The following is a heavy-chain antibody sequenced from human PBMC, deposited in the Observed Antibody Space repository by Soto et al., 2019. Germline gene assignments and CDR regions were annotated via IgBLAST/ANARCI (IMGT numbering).Heavy chain of an antibody. J-gene: IGHJ4*02. Sequence: GSLRLSCAASGFTFSSYAMSWVRQAPGKGLEWVSAISGSGGSTYYADSVKGRFTIPRDNSKNTLYLQMNSLRAEDTAVYYCLIPGDIVATRQLDFWAQGSLVTVSS. V-gene: IGHV3-23*01. CDR3: LIPGDIVATRQLDF. D-gene: IGHD5-12*01. CDR1: GFTFSSYA. CDR2: ISGSGGST.